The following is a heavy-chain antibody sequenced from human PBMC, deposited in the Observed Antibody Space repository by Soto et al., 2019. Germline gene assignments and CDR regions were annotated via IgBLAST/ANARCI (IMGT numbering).Heavy chain of an antibody. V-gene: IGHV1-69*02. J-gene: IGHJ6*03. Sequence: GASVKVSCKASGGTFSSYTISWVRQAPGQGLEWMGRIIPILGIANYAQKFQGRVTITADKSTSTAYMELSSLRSEDTAVYYCARGLYDFWSAINGGHYYYYYMDVWGKGTTVTVSS. D-gene: IGHD3-3*01. CDR3: ARGLYDFWSAINGGHYYYYYMDV. CDR2: IIPILGIA. CDR1: GGTFSSYT.